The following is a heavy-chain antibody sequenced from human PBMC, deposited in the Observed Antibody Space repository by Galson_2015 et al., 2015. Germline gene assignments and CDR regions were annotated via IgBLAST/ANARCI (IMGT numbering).Heavy chain of an antibody. J-gene: IGHJ5*02. V-gene: IGHV3-53*01. D-gene: IGHD3-3*01. CDR3: ARGGVIFGVVRWFDP. CDR2: IYSDDST. Sequence: LRLSCAASGFSVSSDYMSWVRQAPGKGLEWVSIIYSDDSTYYADSVKGRFTISRDNSKNTLYLQMNSLRAEDTAVFYCARGGVIFGVVRWFDPWGQGTLVTVFS. CDR1: GFSVSSDY.